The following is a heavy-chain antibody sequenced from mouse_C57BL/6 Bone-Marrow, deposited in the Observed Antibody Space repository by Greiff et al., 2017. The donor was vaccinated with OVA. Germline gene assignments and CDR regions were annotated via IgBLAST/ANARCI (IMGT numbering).Heavy chain of an antibody. V-gene: IGHV1-52*01. CDR2: IDPSDSET. CDR1: GYTFTSYW. CDR3: ARWVRDWYFDV. Sequence: VQLQQPGAELVRPGSSVKLSCKASGYTFTSYWMHWVKQRPIQGLEWIGNIDPSDSETHYNQKFKDKATLTVDKSSSTAYMQLSSLTSEDSAVYYCARWVRDWYFDVWGTGTTVTVSA. D-gene: IGHD2-14*01. J-gene: IGHJ1*03.